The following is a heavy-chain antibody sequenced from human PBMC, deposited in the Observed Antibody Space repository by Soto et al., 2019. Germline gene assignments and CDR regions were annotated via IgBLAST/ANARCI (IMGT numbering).Heavy chain of an antibody. CDR2: ISGSGGST. J-gene: IGHJ6*03. CDR3: AKGKAPFIVVVPAATFYMDV. D-gene: IGHD2-2*01. CDR1: GFTFSSYA. V-gene: IGHV3-23*01. Sequence: GGSLRLSCAASGFTFSSYAMSWVRQAPGKGLEWVSAISGSGGSTYYADSVKGRFTISRDNSKNTLYLQMNSLRAEDTAVYYGAKGKAPFIVVVPAATFYMDVWGKGTTVTVSS.